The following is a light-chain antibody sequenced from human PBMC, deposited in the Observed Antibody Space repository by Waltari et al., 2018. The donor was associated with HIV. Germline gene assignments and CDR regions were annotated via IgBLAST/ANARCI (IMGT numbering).Light chain of an antibody. J-gene: IGLJ2*01. CDR1: SSDVGGYNY. CDR3: SSYAGSNVV. CDR2: EVS. Sequence: QSALTQPPSASGSPGQSVTIPCTGTSSDVGGYNYASWYQQHPGKAPKLMIYEVSKRPSGVPDRFSGSKSGNTASLTVSGLQAEDEADYYCSSYAGSNVVFGGGTKLTVL. V-gene: IGLV2-8*01.